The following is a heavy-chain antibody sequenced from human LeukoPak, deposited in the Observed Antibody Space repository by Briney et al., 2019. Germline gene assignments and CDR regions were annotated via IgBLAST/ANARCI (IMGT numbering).Heavy chain of an antibody. Sequence: GGSLRLSCAASGFTFTSYAMSWVRQAPGKGLELVSGISGGGGSTYYADSVKGRFSISRDNSKNNLYLQMNSLRAEDTAVYYCAKASHYDILTGRHSARLWYFDYWGQGTLVTVSS. D-gene: IGHD3-9*01. CDR1: GFTFTSYA. CDR2: ISGGGGST. CDR3: AKASHYDILTGRHSARLWYFDY. V-gene: IGHV3-23*01. J-gene: IGHJ4*02.